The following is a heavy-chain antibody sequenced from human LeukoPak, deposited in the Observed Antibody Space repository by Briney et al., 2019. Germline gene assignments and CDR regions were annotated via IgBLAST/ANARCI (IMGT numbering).Heavy chain of an antibody. CDR1: GGSFSGYY. Sequence: SETLSFTCAVYGGSFSGYYWSWIRQPPGKGLEWIGEINNSGSTNYNPSLKSRVTISVDTSKNQFSLKLSSVTAADTAVYYCARGRGYCSGGSCYPAYWGQGTLVPVSS. V-gene: IGHV4-34*01. CDR3: ARGRGYCSGGSCYPAY. J-gene: IGHJ4*02. D-gene: IGHD2-15*01. CDR2: INNSGST.